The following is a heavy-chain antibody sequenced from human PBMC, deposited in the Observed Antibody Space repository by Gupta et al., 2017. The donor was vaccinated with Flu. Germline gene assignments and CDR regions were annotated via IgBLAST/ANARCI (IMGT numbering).Heavy chain of an antibody. V-gene: IGHV3-23*01. J-gene: IGHJ2*01. D-gene: IGHD6-19*01. CDR1: TFSSYA. Sequence: TFSSYAMSWVRQAPGKGLEWVSAITGSGANTYYADSVKGRFTISRDNAKNTLYVQLRSLRDDDTAVYYCSKAVAGYWYFDLWGRGTLVTVSS. CDR2: ITGSGANT. CDR3: SKAVAGYWYFDL.